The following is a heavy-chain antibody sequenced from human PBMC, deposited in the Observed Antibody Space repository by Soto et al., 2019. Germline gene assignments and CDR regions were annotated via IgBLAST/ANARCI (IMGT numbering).Heavy chain of an antibody. Sequence: GASVKVSCKASGYTFTGYYMHWVRQAPGQGLEWMGWINPNSGGTNYAQKFQGWVTMTRDTSMSTAYMELRSLRSDDTAVYYCARDGVVIAVAGKYPSDAFDIWGQGTMVTVSS. D-gene: IGHD6-19*01. V-gene: IGHV1-2*04. CDR1: GYTFTGYY. CDR3: ARDGVVIAVAGKYPSDAFDI. J-gene: IGHJ3*02. CDR2: INPNSGGT.